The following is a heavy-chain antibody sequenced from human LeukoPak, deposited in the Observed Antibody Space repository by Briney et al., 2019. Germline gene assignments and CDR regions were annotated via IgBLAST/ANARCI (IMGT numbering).Heavy chain of an antibody. D-gene: IGHD1-26*01. CDR2: IRNRANSYTT. CDR1: GFTFSDHY. CDR3: ADLGDTL. V-gene: IGHV3-72*01. Sequence: GGSLRLSCAASGFTFSDHYMDWVRQAPGKRLKWVGHIRNRANSYTTFYAASVKGRLTISRDDSKTSLYLQMNSLQTEDTAVYYCADLGDTLWGQGTLVTVSS. J-gene: IGHJ4*02.